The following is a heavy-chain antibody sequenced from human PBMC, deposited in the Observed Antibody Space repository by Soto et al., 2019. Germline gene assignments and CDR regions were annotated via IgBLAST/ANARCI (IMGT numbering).Heavy chain of an antibody. CDR3: ASGTAAYGWDYYCYGMDV. Sequence: QVQLVQSGAEVKKPGASVKVSCKASGYTFTSYGISWVRQAPGQGLEWMGWFSAYNGNTNYAQKLQGRVTMTKDPATSTAYIELRRLRADDTAVYYCASGTAAYGWDYYCYGMDVWGQVTTVTVSS. D-gene: IGHD3-16*01. J-gene: IGHJ6*02. CDR2: FSAYNGNT. V-gene: IGHV1-18*01. CDR1: GYTFTSYG.